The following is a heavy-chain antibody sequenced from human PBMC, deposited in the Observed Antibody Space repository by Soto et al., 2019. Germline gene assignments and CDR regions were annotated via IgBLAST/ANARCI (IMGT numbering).Heavy chain of an antibody. CDR3: ASRRDVDWSKGHDVFEL. CDR1: GGLISSNT. CDR2: IIPILATT. D-gene: IGHD3-9*01. Sequence: QVQLVQSGAEVKKPGSSVKVSCTASGGLISSNTITWVRQAPGQGLEWMGRIIPILATTNYAQKFQDRVTITAAKSATTAYLEVNSLRSEDTAMYYCASRRDVDWSKGHDVFELWGRGTMVTVSS. J-gene: IGHJ3*01. V-gene: IGHV1-69*08.